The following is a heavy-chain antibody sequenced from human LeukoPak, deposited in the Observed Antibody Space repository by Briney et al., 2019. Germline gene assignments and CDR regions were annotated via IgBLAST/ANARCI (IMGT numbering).Heavy chain of an antibody. CDR1: GYTFTGYY. J-gene: IGHJ5*02. D-gene: IGHD2-15*01. CDR2: INPNSGGT. Sequence: ASVMVSCKTSGYTFTGYYMHWVRQAPGQGLEWMGWINPNSGGTNYAQKFQGRVTMTRDTSISTAYMELSRLRSDDTAVYYCARNPGGSWFDPWGQGTLVTVSS. CDR3: ARNPGGSWFDP. V-gene: IGHV1-2*02.